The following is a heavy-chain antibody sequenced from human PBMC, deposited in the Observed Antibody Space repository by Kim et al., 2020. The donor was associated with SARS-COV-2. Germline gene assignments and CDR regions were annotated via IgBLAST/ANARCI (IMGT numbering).Heavy chain of an antibody. D-gene: IGHD3-10*01. J-gene: IGHJ5*02. Sequence: GGSLRLSCAASGFTFSSYGMHWVRQAPGKGLEWVAVISYDGSNKYYADSVKGRFTISRDTSKNTLYLQMNSLRAEDTAVYYCASPGITMVRGVTFDPWGQGTLVTVSA. CDR2: ISYDGSNK. CDR3: ASPGITMVRGVTFDP. V-gene: IGHV3-33*05. CDR1: GFTFSSYG.